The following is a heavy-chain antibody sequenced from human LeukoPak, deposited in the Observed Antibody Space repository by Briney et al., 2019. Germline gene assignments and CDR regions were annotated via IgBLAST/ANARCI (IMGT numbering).Heavy chain of an antibody. Sequence: SETLSLTCAVYGGSFSGYYWSWIRQPPGKGLEWIGEITHSGSTNYNPSLKSRVTISVDTSKNQFSLKLSSVTAADTAVYYCARGLGEMATTRKDFYYFDYWGQGTLVTVSS. J-gene: IGHJ4*02. CDR2: ITHSGST. D-gene: IGHD3-10*01. CDR3: ARGLGEMATTRKDFYYFDY. CDR1: GGSFSGYY. V-gene: IGHV4-34*01.